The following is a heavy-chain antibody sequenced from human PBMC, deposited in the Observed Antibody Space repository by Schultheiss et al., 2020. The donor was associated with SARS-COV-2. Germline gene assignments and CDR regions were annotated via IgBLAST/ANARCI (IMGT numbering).Heavy chain of an antibody. CDR2: ISSSSSYI. CDR1: GFTFSSYS. Sequence: GESLKISCTASGFTFSSYSMNWVRQALGKGLEWVSSISSSSSYIYYADSVKGRFTISRDNAQNSLYLQMNSLRAEDTAVYYCARETEGPDAFDIWGQGTMVTVS. V-gene: IGHV3-21*01. J-gene: IGHJ3*02. CDR3: ARETEGPDAFDI.